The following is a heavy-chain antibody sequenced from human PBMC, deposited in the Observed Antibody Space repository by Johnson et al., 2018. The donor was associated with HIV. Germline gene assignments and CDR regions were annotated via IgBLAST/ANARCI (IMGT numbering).Heavy chain of an antibody. Sequence: VQLVESGGGVVQPGRSLRLSCAASGFTFSSYAMHWVRQAPGKGLEWVSVIYSGGSTYYADSVKGRFSISRDNAKNSLFLQMNNLRAEDTALYYCARRGGRWLARAAGAFDIWGQGTMVTVSS. D-gene: IGHD6-19*01. CDR3: ARRGGRWLARAAGAFDI. CDR1: GFTFSSYA. CDR2: IYSGGST. V-gene: IGHV3-NL1*01. J-gene: IGHJ3*02.